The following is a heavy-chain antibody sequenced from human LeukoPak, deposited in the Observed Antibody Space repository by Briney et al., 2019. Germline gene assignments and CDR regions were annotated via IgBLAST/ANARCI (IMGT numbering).Heavy chain of an antibody. J-gene: IGHJ4*02. CDR1: GFRFSSYG. V-gene: IGHV3-23*01. CDR2: ISGSGDST. D-gene: IGHD3-22*01. CDR3: AKDHYYDSSNYYYGRPNLFDY. Sequence: AGGSLRLSCAASGFRFSSYGMSWVRQAPGKGLDWVSTISGSGDSTYYADSVKGRFTISRDNPKKTLYLQMDSLRAEDTAVYYCAKDHYYDSSNYYYGRPNLFDYWGQGTLVTVSS.